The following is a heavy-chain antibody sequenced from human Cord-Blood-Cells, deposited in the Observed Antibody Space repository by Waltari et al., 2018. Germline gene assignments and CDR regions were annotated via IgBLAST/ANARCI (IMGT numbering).Heavy chain of an antibody. CDR3: ARNPLSSTVTDY. V-gene: IGHV1-2*02. CDR1: GYTFTGYY. J-gene: IGHJ4*02. Sequence: QVQLVQSGAEVKKPGASVKVSCKASGYTFTGYYMHWVRQAPGQGLEWMGWINPNSGGTNYAQKLQGRVTMTRDTSISTAYMELSRLRSDDTAVYYCARNPLSSTVTDYWGQGTLVTVSS. CDR2: INPNSGGT. D-gene: IGHD4-4*01.